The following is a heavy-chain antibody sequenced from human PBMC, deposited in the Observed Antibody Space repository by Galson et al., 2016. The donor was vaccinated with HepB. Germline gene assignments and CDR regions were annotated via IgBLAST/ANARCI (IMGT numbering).Heavy chain of an antibody. CDR2: INPSDGST. CDR3: AHVDTSRLSEFPGGFDP. V-gene: IGHV1-46*01. J-gene: IGHJ5*02. Sequence: SVKVSCKASGNTFSTYRIHWVRQAPGQGLEWLGVINPSDGSTTYAQNFQGRVTMTSDTSTTTVYMDLSSLRSEDTAVYYSAHVDTSRLSEFPGGFDPWGLGTLVTVSS. D-gene: IGHD5-18*01. CDR1: GNTFSTYR.